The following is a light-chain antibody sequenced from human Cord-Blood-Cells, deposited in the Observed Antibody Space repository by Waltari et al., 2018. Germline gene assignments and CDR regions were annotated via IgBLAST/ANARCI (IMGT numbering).Light chain of an antibody. CDR3: SSYTSSSTL. Sequence: QSALTQPASVSGSPGQSITISCTGTSSYVGGYTYVSCDQQHPGKAPKLMIYDVSNRPSGVSNRFSGSKSGNTASLTISGLQAEDEADYYCSSYTSSSTLFGGGTKLTVL. CDR1: SSYVGGYTY. J-gene: IGLJ3*02. CDR2: DVS. V-gene: IGLV2-14*01.